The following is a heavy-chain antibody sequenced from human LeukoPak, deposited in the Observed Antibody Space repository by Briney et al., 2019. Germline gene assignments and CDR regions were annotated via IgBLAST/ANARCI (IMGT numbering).Heavy chain of an antibody. CDR2: ISRMIVST. J-gene: IGHJ4*02. CDR3: AKRDDRALYKDY. V-gene: IGHV3-23*01. Sequence: PGGSLRLSCAASGFTFTTYAMNWVRQAPGKGLEWVSTISRMIVSTDYADFEKGRFTISRDNYKNTLYLQMNSLRDEDTAVYYCAKRDDRALYKDYWGQGALVSVSS. CDR1: GFTFTTYA. D-gene: IGHD2-2*02.